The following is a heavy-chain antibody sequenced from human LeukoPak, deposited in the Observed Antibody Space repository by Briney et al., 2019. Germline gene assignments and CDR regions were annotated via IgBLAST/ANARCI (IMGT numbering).Heavy chain of an antibody. D-gene: IGHD2/OR15-2a*01. CDR3: ARDFRDAFDI. CDR1: EFTFSSYA. V-gene: IGHV3-30*01. Sequence: GGSLRLSCAASEFTFSSYAMHWVRQAPGKGLEWVAVISYDGSNKYYADSVKGRFTISRDNSKNTLYLQMNSLRAEDTAVYYCARDFRDAFDIWGQGTMVTVSS. CDR2: ISYDGSNK. J-gene: IGHJ3*02.